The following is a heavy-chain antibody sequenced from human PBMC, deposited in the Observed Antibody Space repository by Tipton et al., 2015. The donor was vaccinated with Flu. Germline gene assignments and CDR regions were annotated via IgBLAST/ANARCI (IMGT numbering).Heavy chain of an antibody. Sequence: TLSLTCTVSGGSISSGDYYWSWIRQPPGKGLEWIGYIYYSGSTYYNPSLKSRVTISVDTSKNQFSLKLSSVTAADTAVYYCARGQPKDIVVGVAAGNWFDPWGQGTLVTVSS. J-gene: IGHJ5*02. D-gene: IGHD2-15*01. CDR2: IYYSGST. CDR1: GGSISSGDYY. V-gene: IGHV4-30-4*01. CDR3: ARGQPKDIVVGVAAGNWFDP.